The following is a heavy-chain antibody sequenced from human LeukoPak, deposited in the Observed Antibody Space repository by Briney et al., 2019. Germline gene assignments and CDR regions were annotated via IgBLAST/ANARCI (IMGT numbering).Heavy chain of an antibody. CDR1: GFTFSNAW. J-gene: IGHJ4*02. V-gene: IGHV3-15*01. Sequence: PGGSLRLSCAASGFTFSNAWMSWVRQAPGKGLEWVGRIKSKTGGGTTDYAAPVKGRFTISRDDSKNTLYLQMNSLKTEDTAVYYCTTLPYWGQGTLVTVSS. CDR3: TTLPY. CDR2: IKSKTGGGTT.